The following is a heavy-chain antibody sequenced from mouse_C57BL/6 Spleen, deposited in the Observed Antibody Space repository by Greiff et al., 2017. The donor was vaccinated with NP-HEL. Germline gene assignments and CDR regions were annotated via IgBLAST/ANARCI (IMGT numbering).Heavy chain of an antibody. D-gene: IGHD2-5*01. J-gene: IGHJ3*01. V-gene: IGHV1-50*01. CDR1: GYTFTSYW. CDR2: IDPSDSYT. CDR3: ARSWDSKFAY. Sequence: VQLQQPGAELVKPGASVKLSCKASGYTFTSYWMQWVKQRPGQGLEWIGEIDPSDSYTNYNQKFKGKATLTVDTSSSTAYMQLSSLTSEDSAVYYCARSWDSKFAYWGQGTLVTVSA.